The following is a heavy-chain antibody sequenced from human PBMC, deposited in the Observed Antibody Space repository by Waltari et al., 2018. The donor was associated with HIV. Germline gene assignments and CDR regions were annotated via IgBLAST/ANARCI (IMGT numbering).Heavy chain of an antibody. CDR3: AKDIIMSCDSSGYFDY. Sequence: EVQLVESAGGLVQPGGSLRLSCAASGFTVRSYAMSWVRQAPGKGLEWVSAISGSGGSTYYAGCVKGRFTISRDKSKKTLYLQMNSLRAEETAVDYCAKDIIMSCDSSGYFDYWGQGTLVTVSS. CDR2: ISGSGGST. D-gene: IGHD3-22*01. CDR1: GFTVRSYA. J-gene: IGHJ4*02. V-gene: IGHV3-23*04.